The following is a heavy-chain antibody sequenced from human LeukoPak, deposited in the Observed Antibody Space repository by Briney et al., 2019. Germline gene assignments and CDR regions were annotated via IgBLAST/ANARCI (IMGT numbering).Heavy chain of an antibody. Sequence: ASVKVSCKDSGGTFSSYAISWVRQAPGQGLEWMGGIIPIFGTANYAQKFQGRVTIAADESTSTAYMELSSLRSEDTAVYYCARSITIFGVAKPNWFDPWGQGTLVTVSS. CDR1: GGTFSSYA. J-gene: IGHJ5*02. V-gene: IGHV1-69*13. D-gene: IGHD3-3*01. CDR2: IIPIFGTA. CDR3: ARSITIFGVAKPNWFDP.